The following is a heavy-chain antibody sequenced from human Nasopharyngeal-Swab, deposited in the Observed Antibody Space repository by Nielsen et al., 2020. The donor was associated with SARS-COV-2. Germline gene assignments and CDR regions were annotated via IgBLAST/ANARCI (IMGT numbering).Heavy chain of an antibody. J-gene: IGHJ4*02. V-gene: IGHV4-34*01. Sequence: WIRQPPGKGLEWVGEITPSGSTNYNPSLKSRVTLDVDPSKRQFSLRLHSVTAADTAMYFCARMYVSTLYGKYFFDLWGQGALVTVSS. CDR2: ITPSGST. D-gene: IGHD3-16*01. CDR3: ARMYVSTLYGKYFFDL.